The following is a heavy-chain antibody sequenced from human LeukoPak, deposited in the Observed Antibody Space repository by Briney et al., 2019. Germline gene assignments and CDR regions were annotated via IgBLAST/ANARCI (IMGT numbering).Heavy chain of an antibody. D-gene: IGHD3-22*01. CDR1: GFTFSSYG. Sequence: GGSLRLSCAASGFTFSSYGMHWVRQAPGKGLEWVAVIWYDGSNKYYADSVKGRFTISRDNSKNTPYLQMNSLSAEDTAVYYCARAGPAGFHYYDSSGYYYLDYWGQGTLVTVSS. CDR3: ARAGPAGFHYYDSSGYYYLDY. J-gene: IGHJ4*02. V-gene: IGHV3-33*01. CDR2: IWYDGSNK.